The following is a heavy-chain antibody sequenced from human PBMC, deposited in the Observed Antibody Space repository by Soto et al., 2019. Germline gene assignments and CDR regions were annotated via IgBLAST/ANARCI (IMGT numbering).Heavy chain of an antibody. D-gene: IGHD6-19*01. CDR2: ISYDGSNK. CDR1: GFTLSSYG. V-gene: IGHV3-30*18. CDR3: AKDLLYSSGPYDY. Sequence: GGSLRLSCAASGFTLSSYGMHWVRQAPGKGLEWVAVISYDGSNKYYADSVKGRFTISRDNSKNTLYLQMNSLRAEDTAVYYCAKDLLYSSGPYDYWGQGTLVTVSS. J-gene: IGHJ4*02.